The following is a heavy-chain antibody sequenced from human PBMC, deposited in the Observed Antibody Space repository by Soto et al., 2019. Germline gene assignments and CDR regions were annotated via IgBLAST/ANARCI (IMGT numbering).Heavy chain of an antibody. D-gene: IGHD2-2*01. CDR1: GFTFDDYA. J-gene: IGHJ3*02. V-gene: IGHV3-9*01. Sequence: GGSLRLSCAASGFTFDDYAMHWVRQAPGKGLEWVSGISWNSGSIGYADSVKGRFTISRDNVKNSLYLQMNSLRAEDTALYYCAKDAVSNIVVVPAAIPAFDIWGQGTMVTVSS. CDR3: AKDAVSNIVVVPAAIPAFDI. CDR2: ISWNSGSI.